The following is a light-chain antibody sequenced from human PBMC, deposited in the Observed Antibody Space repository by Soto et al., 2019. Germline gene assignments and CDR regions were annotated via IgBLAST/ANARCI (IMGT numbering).Light chain of an antibody. Sequence: EIVMTQSPATLSVSPGERATLSCRASQSVSSNLAWYQQKPGQAPRLLIYGASTMATGIPARFSGSGSGTEFSLTITSLQSEDCAVYYFQQYNNWPPYTFGQGTKLEIK. V-gene: IGKV3-15*01. CDR3: QQYNNWPPYT. CDR2: GAS. CDR1: QSVSSN. J-gene: IGKJ2*01.